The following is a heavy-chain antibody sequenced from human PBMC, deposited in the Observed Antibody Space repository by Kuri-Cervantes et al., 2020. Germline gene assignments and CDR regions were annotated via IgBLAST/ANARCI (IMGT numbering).Heavy chain of an antibody. CDR2: ISYDGSNK. CDR1: GFTFSSYA. Sequence: GESLKISCAASGFTFSSYAMHWVRQAPGKGLEWVAVISYDGSNKYYADSVKGRFTISRDNSKNALYLQMNSLRAEDTAVYYCAKGWRAPAATPFEYWGQGTLVTCYS. J-gene: IGHJ4*02. D-gene: IGHD2-2*01. CDR3: AKGWRAPAATPFEY. V-gene: IGHV3-30-3*01.